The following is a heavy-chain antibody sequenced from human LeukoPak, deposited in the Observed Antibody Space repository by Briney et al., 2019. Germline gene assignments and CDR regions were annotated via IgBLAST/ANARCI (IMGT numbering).Heavy chain of an antibody. Sequence: GGSLRLSCAASGFTFSSYAMSWVRQAPGKGLEWVANIKQDGSEKYYVDSVKGRFTISRDNAKNSLYLQMNSLRAEDTAVYYCARGGPGYCSSTSCYGLYHFDYWGQGTLVTVSS. CDR2: IKQDGSEK. J-gene: IGHJ4*02. V-gene: IGHV3-7*01. CDR1: GFTFSSYA. CDR3: ARGGPGYCSSTSCYGLYHFDY. D-gene: IGHD2-2*01.